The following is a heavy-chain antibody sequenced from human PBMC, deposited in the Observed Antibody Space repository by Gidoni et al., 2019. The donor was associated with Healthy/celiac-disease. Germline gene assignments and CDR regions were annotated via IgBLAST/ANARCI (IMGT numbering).Heavy chain of an antibody. CDR1: GGTFSSYA. CDR3: AVSFGEFIPYNWFDP. Sequence: QVQLVQSGAEVKTPGSSVKVSCKASGGTFSSYAISWVRQAPGQGLEWMGGIIPIFGTANYAQKYQGRVTITADESTSTAYMELSSLRSEDTAVYYCAVSFGEFIPYNWFDPWGQGTLVTVSS. J-gene: IGHJ5*02. CDR2: IIPIFGTA. D-gene: IGHD3-10*01. V-gene: IGHV1-69*01.